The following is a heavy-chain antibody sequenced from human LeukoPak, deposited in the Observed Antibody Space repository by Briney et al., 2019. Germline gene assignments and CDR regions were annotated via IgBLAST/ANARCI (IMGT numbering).Heavy chain of an antibody. D-gene: IGHD3-3*01. CDR3: ARGFYYDFWSGSPPIDY. J-gene: IGHJ4*02. Sequence: GGSLRLSCTVSGFTFQTYSMNWVRQAPGKGLEWVSYISSSGSTMYYADSVKGRFTISRDNAKNSLYLQMNSLRAEDTAVYYCARGFYYDFWSGSPPIDYWGQGTLVTVSS. CDR2: ISSSGSTM. CDR1: GFTFQTYS. V-gene: IGHV3-48*04.